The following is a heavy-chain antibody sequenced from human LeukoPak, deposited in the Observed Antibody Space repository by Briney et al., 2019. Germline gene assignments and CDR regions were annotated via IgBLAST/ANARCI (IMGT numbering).Heavy chain of an antibody. J-gene: IGHJ3*02. Sequence: PSQTLSLTCTVSGGSISSGDYYWSWIRQPPGKGLEWIGYIYYSGSTYYNPSLKSRVTISVDTSKNQFSLKLSSVTAADTAVYYCARAQYYDILTGVEAFDIWGQGTMVTVSS. CDR1: GGSISSGDYY. CDR3: ARAQYYDILTGVEAFDI. D-gene: IGHD3-9*01. V-gene: IGHV4-30-4*08. CDR2: IYYSGST.